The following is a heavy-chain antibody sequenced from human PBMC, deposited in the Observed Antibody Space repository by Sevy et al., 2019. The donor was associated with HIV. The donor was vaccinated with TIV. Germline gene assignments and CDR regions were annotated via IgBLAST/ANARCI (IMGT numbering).Heavy chain of an antibody. CDR2: ISSSSSTI. V-gene: IGHV3-48*02. CDR3: ASDSRCLEWLLEHDAFDI. J-gene: IGHJ3*02. Sequence: GGSLRLSCAASGFTFSSYSMNWVRQAPGKGLEWVSYISSSSSTIYYADSVKGRFTISRDNAKNSLYLQMNSLRDEDTAVYDCASDSRCLEWLLEHDAFDIWGQGTMVTVSS. CDR1: GFTFSSYS. D-gene: IGHD3-3*01.